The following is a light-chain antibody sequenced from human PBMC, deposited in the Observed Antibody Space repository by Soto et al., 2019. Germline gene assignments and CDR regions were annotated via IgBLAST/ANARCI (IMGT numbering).Light chain of an antibody. J-gene: IGLJ1*01. CDR2: IDD. V-gene: IGLV1-44*01. CDR1: TSNIAGNT. Sequence: QSVLTQPPSLSGTPGQRVTISCSGSTSNIAGNTVHWYQHLPETAPKLLIYIDDQRPSGVPDRFSGSKSGTSASLAISGLQSEDEADYYCAAWDDSLDGLYVFGTGTKLTVL. CDR3: AAWDDSLDGLYV.